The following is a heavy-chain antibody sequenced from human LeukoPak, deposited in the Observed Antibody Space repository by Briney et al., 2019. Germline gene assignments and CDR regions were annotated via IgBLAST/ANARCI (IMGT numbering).Heavy chain of an antibody. CDR1: GYTFTSYG. D-gene: IGHD3-10*01. CDR2: ISAYNGNT. CDR3: ASEGYGSGSSRDY. Sequence: ASVKVSCKSSGYTFTSYGISWVRQAPGQGLEWMGWISAYNGNTNYAQKLQGRVTVTTDTSTSTAYMELRSLRAEDTAVYYCASEGYGSGSSRDYWGQGTLVTVSS. J-gene: IGHJ4*02. V-gene: IGHV1-18*01.